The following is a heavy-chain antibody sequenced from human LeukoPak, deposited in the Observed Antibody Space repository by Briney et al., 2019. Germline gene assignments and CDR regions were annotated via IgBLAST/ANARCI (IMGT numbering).Heavy chain of an antibody. Sequence: ASVKVSCKTSGYTFTNNAINWVRQAPGQGLEWMGWINTNTGNPTYAQGFFTGRYVFSLDTSASTAYLQINGLKADDTAVYYCGRDPRLGIRGYTYGYINHWGQGTLLTVAS. V-gene: IGHV7-4-1*02. D-gene: IGHD5-18*01. CDR2: INTNTGNP. CDR1: GYTFTNNA. CDR3: GRDPRLGIRGYTYGYINH. J-gene: IGHJ5*02.